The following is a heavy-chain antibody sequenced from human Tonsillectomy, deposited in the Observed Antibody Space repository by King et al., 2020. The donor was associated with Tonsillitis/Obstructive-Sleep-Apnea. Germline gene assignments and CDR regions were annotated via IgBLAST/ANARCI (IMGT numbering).Heavy chain of an antibody. Sequence: VQLVESGGGVVQPGKSLRLSCAASGSTFSNYDMHWVRQAPGEGLEWMAVILYDGSNKYYADSVKGRFTISRDNSKNTLYLQINSLRVDDTAVYYCAREYRRYFDYWGQGTLVTVSS. CDR3: AREYRRYFDY. J-gene: IGHJ4*02. V-gene: IGHV3-30*04. CDR1: GSTFSNYD. D-gene: IGHD3-16*02. CDR2: ILYDGSNK.